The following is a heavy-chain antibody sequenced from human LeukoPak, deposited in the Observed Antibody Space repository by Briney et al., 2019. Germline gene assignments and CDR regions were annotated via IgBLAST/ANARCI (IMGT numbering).Heavy chain of an antibody. Sequence: GGSLRLSCAASGFTFSSYAMHWVRQAPGKGLEWVAFIRYDGSNKYYADSVKGRFTISRDNSKNTLYLQMNSLRAEDTAVYYCAKGGYCSGGSCYSPWDYYYYMDVWGKGTTVTISS. J-gene: IGHJ6*03. V-gene: IGHV3-30*02. CDR2: IRYDGSNK. CDR1: GFTFSSYA. D-gene: IGHD2-15*01. CDR3: AKGGYCSGGSCYSPWDYYYYMDV.